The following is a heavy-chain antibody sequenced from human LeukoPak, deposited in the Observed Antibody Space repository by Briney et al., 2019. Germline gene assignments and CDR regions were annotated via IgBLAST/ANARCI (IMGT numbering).Heavy chain of an antibody. D-gene: IGHD5-12*01. CDR2: ISGSGGST. J-gene: IGHJ4*02. CDR1: GFTFSSYA. CDR3: AKRAIVATIPSYYFDY. V-gene: IGHV3-23*01. Sequence: GGSLRLSCAASGFTFSSYAMSWVRQAPGKGLEWVPAISGSGGSTYYADSVKGRFTISRDNSKNTLYLQMNSLRAEDTAVYYCAKRAIVATIPSYYFDYWGQGTLVTVSS.